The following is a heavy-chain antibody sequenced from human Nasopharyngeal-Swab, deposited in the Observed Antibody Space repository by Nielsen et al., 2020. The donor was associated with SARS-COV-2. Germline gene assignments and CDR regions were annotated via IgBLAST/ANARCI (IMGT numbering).Heavy chain of an antibody. CDR1: GFSLSNARMG. CDR2: IFSNDEK. Sequence: SGPTLVKPTETLTLTRTVSGFSLSNARMGVSWIRQPPGKALEWLAHIFSNDEKSYSTSLKSRLTISKDTSKSQVVLTMTNMDPVDTATYYCARILAVAGTPDYWGQGTLVTVSS. J-gene: IGHJ4*02. V-gene: IGHV2-26*01. D-gene: IGHD6-19*01. CDR3: ARILAVAGTPDY.